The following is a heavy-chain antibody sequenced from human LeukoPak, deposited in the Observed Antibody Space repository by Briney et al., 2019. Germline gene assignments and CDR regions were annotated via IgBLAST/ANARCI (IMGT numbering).Heavy chain of an antibody. CDR2: FYPRGTT. D-gene: IGHD3-22*01. CDR1: GGSISSGSYY. Sequence: SQTLSLTCTVSGGSISSGSYYWSWIRQPPGKGLEWIGTFYPRGTTNYNPSLKSRVTISVDTSQTQFSLKLTSVTAADTAVYYCALRDSSGYHRGAFDIWGQGTMVIVSS. J-gene: IGHJ3*02. CDR3: ALRDSSGYHRGAFDI. V-gene: IGHV4-61*02.